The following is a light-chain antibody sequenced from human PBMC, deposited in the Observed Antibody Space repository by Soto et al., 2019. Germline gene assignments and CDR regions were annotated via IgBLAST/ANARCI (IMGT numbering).Light chain of an antibody. V-gene: IGKV1-9*01. Sequence: DIELTESPSDMAATVGERVTSTCSACQHIASYLAWYQQKAGEAPKLLIYAASTLYGGVPSRFSGSGSGTDFALTITSLQAEDFATYYCQQHPIYPSTFGQGTKVDIK. CDR2: AAS. J-gene: IGKJ1*01. CDR1: QHIASY. CDR3: QQHPIYPST.